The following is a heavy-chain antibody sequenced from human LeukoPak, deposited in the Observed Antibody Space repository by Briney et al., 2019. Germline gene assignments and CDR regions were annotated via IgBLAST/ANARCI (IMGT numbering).Heavy chain of an antibody. D-gene: IGHD6-13*01. J-gene: IGHJ4*02. CDR2: ISYDGSNK. CDR3: ARATQQDSSSWSDY. V-gene: IGHV3-30-3*01. Sequence: GRSLRLSCAASGFTFSSYAMHWVRQAPGKGLEWVAVISYDGSNKYYADSAKGRFTISRDNSKNTLYLQMSSLRAEDTAVYYCARATQQDSSSWSDYWGQGTLVTVSS. CDR1: GFTFSSYA.